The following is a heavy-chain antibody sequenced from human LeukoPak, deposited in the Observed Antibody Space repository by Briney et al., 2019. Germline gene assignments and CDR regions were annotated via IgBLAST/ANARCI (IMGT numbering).Heavy chain of an antibody. V-gene: IGHV3-33*01. Sequence: TGGSLRLSCAASGFTFSSYGMRWVRQAPGKGLEWVAVIWYDGSNKYYADSVKGRFTISKDNSKNTLYLQMTSLRAEDTAVYYCARDLYSSSWYPPYYGMDVWGQGTTVTVSS. D-gene: IGHD6-13*01. J-gene: IGHJ6*02. CDR3: ARDLYSSSWYPPYYGMDV. CDR1: GFTFSSYG. CDR2: IWYDGSNK.